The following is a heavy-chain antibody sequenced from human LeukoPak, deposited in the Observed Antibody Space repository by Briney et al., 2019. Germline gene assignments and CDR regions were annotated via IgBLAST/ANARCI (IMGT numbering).Heavy chain of an antibody. D-gene: IGHD3-22*01. Sequence: PGGSLRLSCAASGFTFSSYSMNWVRQAPGKGLEWVSSISSSSSYIYYADSVKGRFTISRDNGKNSLYLQMNSLRAEDTAVYYCARETYYYDSSGFGYWGQGTLVTVSS. J-gene: IGHJ4*02. CDR1: GFTFSSYS. V-gene: IGHV3-21*01. CDR2: ISSSSSYI. CDR3: ARETYYYDSSGFGY.